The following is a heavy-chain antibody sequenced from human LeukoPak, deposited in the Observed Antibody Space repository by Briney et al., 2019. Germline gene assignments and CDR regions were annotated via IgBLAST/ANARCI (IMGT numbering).Heavy chain of an antibody. CDR3: ARDPYSSSWSYGMDV. CDR2: MWYDGGNK. D-gene: IGHD6-13*01. Sequence: GGSLRLSCAASGFTFSSYGMHWVRQAPGKGLEWVAVMWYDGGNKYYADSVKGRFTISRDNAKSSLYLQMNSLRAEDTAVYYCARDPYSSSWSYGMDVWGQGTTVTVSS. V-gene: IGHV3-33*01. CDR1: GFTFSSYG. J-gene: IGHJ6*02.